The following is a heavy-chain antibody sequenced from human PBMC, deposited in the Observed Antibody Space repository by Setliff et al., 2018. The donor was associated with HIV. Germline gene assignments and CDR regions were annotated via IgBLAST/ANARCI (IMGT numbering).Heavy chain of an antibody. D-gene: IGHD3-16*01. Sequence: GGSLRLSCAASGFTFSSYSMNWVHQAPGKGLEWVSYISSSSSYTHYADSVKGRFTISRDNVKNSLYLQMNSLRAEDTAVYYCAKDGGFYLGGYYYYGMDVWGQGTTVTSP. V-gene: IGHV3-21*01. J-gene: IGHJ6*02. CDR1: GFTFSSYS. CDR2: ISSSSSYT. CDR3: AKDGGFYLGGYYYYGMDV.